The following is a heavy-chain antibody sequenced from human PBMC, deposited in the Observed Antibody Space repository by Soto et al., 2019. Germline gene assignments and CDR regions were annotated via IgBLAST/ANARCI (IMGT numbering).Heavy chain of an antibody. Sequence: QVHLVQSGAEVKTPGASVTISCKASGYTFSDYGIHWIRQAPGQRPEWLGWILCLNDRKEYSQKFQGRISLTRDTCASTAYMGLSRLRSEDTAVYYCARGRRTCTEKTCYTDFDFWGQGSLVSVSS. CDR2: ILCLNDRK. D-gene: IGHD2-2*02. CDR3: ARGRRTCTEKTCYTDFDF. V-gene: IGHV1-3*01. CDR1: GYTFSDYG. J-gene: IGHJ4*02.